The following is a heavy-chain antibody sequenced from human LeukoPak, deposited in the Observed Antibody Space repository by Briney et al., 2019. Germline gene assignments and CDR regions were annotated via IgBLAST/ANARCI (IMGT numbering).Heavy chain of an antibody. CDR1: RFAFSNYW. V-gene: IGHV3-7*04. CDR3: ARDHLRVGATGASDT. CDR2: IKQDGGEK. J-gene: IGHJ3*02. Sequence: PGGSLRLSCAASRFAFSNYWMSWVRQAPGKGLEWVANIKQDGGEKYYVDSVKGRFTISGDNAKNSLYLQMNSLRAEDTAVYYCARDHLRVGATGASDTWGQGTMVTVSS. D-gene: IGHD1-26*01.